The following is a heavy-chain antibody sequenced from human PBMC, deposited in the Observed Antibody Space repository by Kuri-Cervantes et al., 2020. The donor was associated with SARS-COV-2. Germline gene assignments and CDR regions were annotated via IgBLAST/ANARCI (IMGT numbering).Heavy chain of an antibody. CDR1: GFTFDDYG. CDR3: AKAYSSSWDNEFDY. Sequence: GESLKISCAASGFTFDDYGMSWVRQAPGKGLEWVSAISGSGGSTYYADSVKGRFTISRDNSKNTLYLQMNSLRAEDTAVYYCAKAYSSSWDNEFDYWGQGTLVTVSS. J-gene: IGHJ4*02. V-gene: IGHV3-23*01. D-gene: IGHD6-13*01. CDR2: ISGSGGST.